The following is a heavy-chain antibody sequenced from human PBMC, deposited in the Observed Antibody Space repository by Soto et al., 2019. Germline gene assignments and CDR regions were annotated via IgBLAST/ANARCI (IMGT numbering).Heavy chain of an antibody. CDR2: ISYDGSNK. CDR3: ARVHSTSSAFDY. D-gene: IGHD6-6*01. J-gene: IGHJ4*02. CDR1: GFTFSSYA. Sequence: PGGSLRLSCAASGFTFSSYAMHWVRQAPGKGLEWVAVISYDGSNKYYAESVKGRFTISRDNSKNTLYVQMNSLRAEDTAIYYCARVHSTSSAFDYWGPGTLVTVSS. V-gene: IGHV3-30-3*01.